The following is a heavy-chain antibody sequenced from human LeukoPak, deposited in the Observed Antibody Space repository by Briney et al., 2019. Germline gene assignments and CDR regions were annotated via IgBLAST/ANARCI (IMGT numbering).Heavy chain of an antibody. CDR2: IYTSGST. Sequence: PSQTLSLTCTVSGGSISSGSYYWSWIRQPAGKGLEWIGRIYTSGSTNYNPSLKSRVTISVDTSKNQFSLKLSSVTAADTAVYYCARVGQWPYYYYYYMDVWGKGTTVTVSS. CDR1: GGSISSGSYY. D-gene: IGHD6-19*01. V-gene: IGHV4-61*02. CDR3: ARVGQWPYYYYYYMDV. J-gene: IGHJ6*03.